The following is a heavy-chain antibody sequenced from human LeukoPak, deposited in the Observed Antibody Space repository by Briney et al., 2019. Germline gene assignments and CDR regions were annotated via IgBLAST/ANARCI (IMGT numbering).Heavy chain of an antibody. CDR3: ARGRGGTVVRGYLDY. J-gene: IGHJ4*02. CDR1: GYTFTNYD. V-gene: IGHV1-8*01. CDR2: MNSNSGNT. Sequence: GASVKVSCKASGYTFTNYDIMWVRQATGQGPEWMGGMNSNSGNTGYAQKFQGRVTMTRDTSINTAYMELHSLTSEDTAVYYCARGRGGTVVRGYLDYWGQGTLVTVSS. D-gene: IGHD3-10*01.